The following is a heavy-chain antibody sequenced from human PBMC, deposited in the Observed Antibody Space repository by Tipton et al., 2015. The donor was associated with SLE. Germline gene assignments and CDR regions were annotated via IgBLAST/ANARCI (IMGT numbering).Heavy chain of an antibody. V-gene: IGHV3-66*02. Sequence: SLRLSCAASGFTVSNNYMNWVRQAPGKGLEWVSVIYSGGSTYYADSVKGRFTISRDNSKNTLYLQMNSLRAEDTAVYYCARSLTYYYDSSGLLGYWGQGTLVTVPS. CDR3: ARSLTYYYDSSGLLGY. CDR2: IYSGGST. J-gene: IGHJ4*02. CDR1: GFTVSNNY. D-gene: IGHD3-22*01.